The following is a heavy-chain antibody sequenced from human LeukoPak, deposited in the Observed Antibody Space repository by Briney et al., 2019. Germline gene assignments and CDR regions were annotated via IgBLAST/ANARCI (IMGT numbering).Heavy chain of an antibody. CDR2: ISYDGSNK. CDR3: ARDPRSRVIPSAMAYYFDY. Sequence: GGSLRLSCAASGFTFSNYAIHWVRQAPGKGLEWVAVISYDGSNKYYADSVKGRFTISRDNSKNTLYLQMNSLRAEDTAVYYCARDPRSRVIPSAMAYYFDYWGQGTLVTVSS. J-gene: IGHJ4*02. CDR1: GFTFSNYA. V-gene: IGHV3-30*04. D-gene: IGHD2-2*01.